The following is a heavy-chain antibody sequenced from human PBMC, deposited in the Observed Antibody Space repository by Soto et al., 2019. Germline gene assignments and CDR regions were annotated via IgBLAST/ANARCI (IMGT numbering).Heavy chain of an antibody. CDR3: ARDRVTTVTTVAFDI. V-gene: IGHV1-46*01. J-gene: IGHJ3*02. CDR2: INPSGGST. Sequence: AASVKVSCKASGYTFTSYYMHWVRQAPGQGLEWMGIINPSGGSTSYAQKFQGRVTMTRDTSTSTVYMELSSLRSEDTAVYYCARDRVTTVTTVAFDIWGQGTMVNVSS. CDR1: GYTFTSYY. D-gene: IGHD4-17*01.